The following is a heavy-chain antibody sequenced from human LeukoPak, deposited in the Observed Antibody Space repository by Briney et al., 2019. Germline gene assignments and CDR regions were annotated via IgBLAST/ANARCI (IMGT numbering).Heavy chain of an antibody. CDR1: GFTVSSNY. D-gene: IGHD2-2*01. V-gene: IGHV3-53*01. CDR2: IYSGGST. Sequence: GGSLRLSCAASGFTVSSNYMSWVRQAPGKGLEWVSVIYSGGSTYYADSVKGRFTISRDNAKNSLYLQMNSLRAEDTAVYYCARDLSSTSGYWYYGMDVWGQGTTVTVSS. J-gene: IGHJ6*02. CDR3: ARDLSSTSGYWYYGMDV.